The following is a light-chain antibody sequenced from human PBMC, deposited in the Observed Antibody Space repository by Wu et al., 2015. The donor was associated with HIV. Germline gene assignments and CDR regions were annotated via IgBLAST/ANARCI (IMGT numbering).Light chain of an antibody. CDR2: TAS. CDR1: QGIRNN. CDR3: LQDNMFPLT. Sequence: AIQLTQSPSSLSASVGDRVTITCRASQGIRNNLGWFQQKPGQAPRLLIYTASTLQSGVPLRFSGSGSGTDFTLTISNLQPEDLATYFCLQDNMFPLTFGGGTKVXIK. V-gene: IGKV1-6*01. J-gene: IGKJ4*01.